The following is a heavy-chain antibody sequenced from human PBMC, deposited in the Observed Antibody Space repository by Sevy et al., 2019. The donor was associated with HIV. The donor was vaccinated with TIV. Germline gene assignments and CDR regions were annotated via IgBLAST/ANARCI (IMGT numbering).Heavy chain of an antibody. V-gene: IGHV3-11*01. J-gene: IGHJ4*02. D-gene: IGHD1-26*01. CDR1: GFIFSDYY. CDR2: ISGSGNTI. CDR3: ARAGGSWALRY. Sequence: LSLTCAASGFIFSDYYMSWIRQAPGKGLGWVSYISGSGNTIYYTDSVKGRFTISRDNAKDSLYLQMNSLRAEDTAVYYCARAGGSWALRYWGQGSLVTVSS.